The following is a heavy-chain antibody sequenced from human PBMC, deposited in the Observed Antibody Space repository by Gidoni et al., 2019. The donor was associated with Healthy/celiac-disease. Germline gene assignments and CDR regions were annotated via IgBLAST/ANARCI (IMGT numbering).Heavy chain of an antibody. CDR2: IWYDGSNK. CDR1: GFTFSSYG. V-gene: IGHV3-33*01. Sequence: QVQLVESGGGVVQPGRSLRLSCAASGFTFSSYGMHWVSRAPGKGLEWVAVIWYDGSNKYYADSVKGRFTISRDNSKNTLYLQMNSLRAEDTAVYYCARDPRSSWRYLGYYYYYYMDVWGKGTTVTVSS. J-gene: IGHJ6*03. CDR3: ARDPRSSWRYLGYYYYYYMDV. D-gene: IGHD6-13*01.